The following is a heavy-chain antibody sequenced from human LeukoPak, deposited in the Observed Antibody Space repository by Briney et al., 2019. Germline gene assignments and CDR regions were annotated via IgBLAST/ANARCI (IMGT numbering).Heavy chain of an antibody. Sequence: GGSLRLSCAASGFTFSSYWMHWVRQAPGKGLVWVSRINSDGSSTSYADSVKGRFTISRDNAKNTLYLQMNSLRAEDTAVYYCARVYISCYYYYYYMDVWGKGTTVTISS. CDR1: GFTFSSYW. V-gene: IGHV3-74*01. J-gene: IGHJ6*03. CDR3: ARVYISCYYYYYYMDV. D-gene: IGHD2-21*01. CDR2: INSDGSST.